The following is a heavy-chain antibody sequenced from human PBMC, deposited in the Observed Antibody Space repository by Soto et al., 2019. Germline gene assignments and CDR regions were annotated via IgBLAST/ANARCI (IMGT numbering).Heavy chain of an antibody. V-gene: IGHV4-39*01. D-gene: IGHD3-3*01. CDR2: IYYSGST. Sequence: SETLSLTCTVSGGSISSSSYYWGWIRQPPGKGLEWIGSIYYSGSTYYNPSLKSRVTISVDTSKNQFSLKLSSVTAADTAVYYCARHPEEYYDFCSSYQYGMDVWGQGTTVTVSS. CDR3: ARHPEEYYDFCSSYQYGMDV. CDR1: GGSISSSSYY. J-gene: IGHJ6*02.